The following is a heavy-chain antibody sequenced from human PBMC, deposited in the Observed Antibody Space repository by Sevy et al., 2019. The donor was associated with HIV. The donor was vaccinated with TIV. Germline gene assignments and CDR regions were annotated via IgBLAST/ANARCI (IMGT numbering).Heavy chain of an antibody. CDR1: GFTFSSYG. V-gene: IGHV3-23*01. Sequence: GGSLRLSCAASGFTFSSYGMNWVRQAPGKGLEWVSGISGTGGSTYYADSGKGRYTISRDNSKNTFYLQMSSLRAEDTAVYFCARDFRMSGGVIVGDYWGQGTLVTVSS. J-gene: IGHJ4*02. D-gene: IGHD3-16*02. CDR3: ARDFRMSGGVIVGDY. CDR2: ISGTGGST.